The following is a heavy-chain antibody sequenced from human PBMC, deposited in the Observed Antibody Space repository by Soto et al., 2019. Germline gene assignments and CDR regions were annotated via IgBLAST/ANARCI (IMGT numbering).Heavy chain of an antibody. V-gene: IGHV4-59*01. D-gene: IGHD6-19*01. Sequence: SETLSLTCTVSGGSISSYYWSWIRQPPGKGLEWIGYIYYSGSTNYNPSLKSRVTISVDTSKNQFSLKLSSVTAADTAVYYCARGSVGSGWPEYFQHWGQGTLVTVS. CDR3: ARGSVGSGWPEYFQH. CDR2: IYYSGST. J-gene: IGHJ1*01. CDR1: GGSISSYY.